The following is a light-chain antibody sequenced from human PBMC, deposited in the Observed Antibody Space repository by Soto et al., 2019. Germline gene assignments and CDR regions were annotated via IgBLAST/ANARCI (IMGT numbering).Light chain of an antibody. J-gene: IGLJ2*01. CDR2: DVD. CDR1: PSDVGGSNS. Sequence: QSALTQPPSASGSPGQSVTISCTGTPSDVGGSNSVSWYQQQHPGKAPNLMIYDVDRRPSGVPDRFSGSKSGNTASLTISRLQTEDEADYYCSSYTSRSTLVAFGGGTKLTVL. CDR3: SSYTSRSTLVA. V-gene: IGLV2-18*02.